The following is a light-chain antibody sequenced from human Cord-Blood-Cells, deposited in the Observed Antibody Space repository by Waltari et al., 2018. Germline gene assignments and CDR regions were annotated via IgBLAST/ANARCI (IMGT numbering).Light chain of an antibody. CDR3: SSYTSSSTLV. CDR1: SRDVGGYTY. J-gene: IGLJ1*01. CDR2: EVS. V-gene: IGLV2-14*01. Sequence: QSALTQPAYVSGSPGQSITISCTGTSRDVGGYTYVPWYQQHPGKAPKLMIYEVSNRPSGVSNRFSGSKSGNTASLTISGLQAEDEADYYCSSYTSSSTLVFGTGTKVTVL.